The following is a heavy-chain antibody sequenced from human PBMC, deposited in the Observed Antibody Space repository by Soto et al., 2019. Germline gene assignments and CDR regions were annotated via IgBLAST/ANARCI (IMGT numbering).Heavy chain of an antibody. CDR1: GFTVSSNY. Sequence: EVQLVESGGGLVQPGGSLRLSCAASGFTVSSNYMSWVRQAPGKGLEWVSVIYSGGSTYYADSVKGRFTISRDNSKNTLYLQMNSLRAEDTAVYYCARADDFWSGTFDYWGKGTLVTVSS. D-gene: IGHD3-3*01. J-gene: IGHJ4*02. CDR3: ARADDFWSGTFDY. V-gene: IGHV3-66*01. CDR2: IYSGGST.